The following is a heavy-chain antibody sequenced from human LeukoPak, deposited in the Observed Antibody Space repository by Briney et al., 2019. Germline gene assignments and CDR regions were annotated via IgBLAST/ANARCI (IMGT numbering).Heavy chain of an antibody. J-gene: IGHJ6*02. CDR1: GFTFTGSA. D-gene: IGHD4-23*01. V-gene: IGHV1-58*02. CDR2: IVVGRGNA. Sequence: SVKVSCKASGFTFTGSAMQWVRQARGQRLEWIGWIVVGRGNANYAQKFQERVTITRDMSTSTAYLDLSSLRSEDTAVYYCAATSTYGGLTSYYYAMDVWGQGTTVTVSS. CDR3: AATSTYGGLTSYYYAMDV.